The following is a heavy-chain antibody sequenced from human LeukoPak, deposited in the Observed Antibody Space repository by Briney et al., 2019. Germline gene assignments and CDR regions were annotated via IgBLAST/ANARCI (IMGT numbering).Heavy chain of an antibody. V-gene: IGHV1-2*02. Sequence: ASVKVSCKASGYTFTGYYMHWVRQAPGQGLEWMGWINPNSGGTNYAQKFQGRVTMTRDTSISTAYMELSRLRSDDTAVYYCARDSGRITIFLAVPNYFDYWAREPWSPSPQ. D-gene: IGHD3-9*01. CDR3: ARDSGRITIFLAVPNYFDY. CDR2: INPNSGGT. CDR1: GYTFTGYY. J-gene: IGHJ4*02.